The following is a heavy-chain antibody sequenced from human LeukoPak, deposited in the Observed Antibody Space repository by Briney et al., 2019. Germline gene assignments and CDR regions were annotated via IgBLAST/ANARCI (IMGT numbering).Heavy chain of an antibody. CDR2: IIPIFGTA. CDR1: GGTFSSYA. J-gene: IGHJ6*03. D-gene: IGHD2-15*01. CDR3: AREVVVVVAAMSYYYYMDV. V-gene: IGHV1-69*13. Sequence: SVKVSCKASGGTFSSYAISWVRQAPGQGLEWMGGIIPIFGTANYAQKFQGRVTITADESTSTAYMELSSLRSEDTAVYYCAREVVVVVAAMSYYYYMDVWGKGTTVTVSS.